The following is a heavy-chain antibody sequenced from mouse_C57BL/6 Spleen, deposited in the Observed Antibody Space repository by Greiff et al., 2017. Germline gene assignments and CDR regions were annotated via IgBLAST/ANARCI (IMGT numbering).Heavy chain of an antibody. Sequence: QVQLQQPGAELVKPGASVKMSCKASGYTFTSYWITWVKPRPGQGLEWIGDIYPGSGSTKYNEKFKSKATLTVDTSSSQAYMQLSSLTSEDSAVYYCARYGYDEGFDYWGQGTTLTVSS. CDR1: GYTFTSYW. V-gene: IGHV1-55*01. J-gene: IGHJ2*01. CDR3: ARYGYDEGFDY. CDR2: IYPGSGST. D-gene: IGHD2-2*01.